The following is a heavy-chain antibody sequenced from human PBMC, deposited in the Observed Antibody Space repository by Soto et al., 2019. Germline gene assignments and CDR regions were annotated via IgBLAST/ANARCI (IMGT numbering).Heavy chain of an antibody. Sequence: PGGSLRLSCVASGFIFSDYAMHWARQAPGKGLEWVALISPAGTNQYYADSAKGRFTISRDNSKNTLYLQMNSLRPEDTGLYYCARENSRLSPRLFQHWGHGTLVTVSS. V-gene: IGHV3-30-3*01. CDR2: ISPAGTNQ. CDR1: GFIFSDYA. D-gene: IGHD6-6*01. CDR3: ARENSRLSPRLFQH. J-gene: IGHJ1*01.